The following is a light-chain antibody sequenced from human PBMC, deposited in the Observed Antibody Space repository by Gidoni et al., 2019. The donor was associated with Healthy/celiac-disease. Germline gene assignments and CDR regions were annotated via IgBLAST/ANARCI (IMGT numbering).Light chain of an antibody. Sequence: DIVMTQSPDSLAVSLGERATINCKSSQSVLYSSNNKHYLAWYKQKPGQPPKLLSYWGSTRESGVPDRFSGSGSGTDFTLTISSLQAEDVAVYYCQQYYSTPYTFXXXTKLEIK. V-gene: IGKV4-1*01. CDR2: WGS. CDR3: QQYYSTPYT. J-gene: IGKJ2*01. CDR1: QSVLYSSNNKHY.